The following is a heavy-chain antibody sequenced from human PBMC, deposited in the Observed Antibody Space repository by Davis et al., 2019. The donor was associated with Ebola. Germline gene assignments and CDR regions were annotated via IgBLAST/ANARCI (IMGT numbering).Heavy chain of an antibody. CDR2: IYSGGST. Sequence: GESLKISCAASGFSVSKNYMSWVRQAPGKGLEWVSVIYSGGSTYYADSVKGRFTISRDNSKNTLYLQINSLRAEDTAVYYCARDGNKEYYGMDVWGQGTTVTVSS. V-gene: IGHV3-53*01. J-gene: IGHJ6*02. CDR3: ARDGNKEYYGMDV. CDR1: GFSVSKNY. D-gene: IGHD1/OR15-1a*01.